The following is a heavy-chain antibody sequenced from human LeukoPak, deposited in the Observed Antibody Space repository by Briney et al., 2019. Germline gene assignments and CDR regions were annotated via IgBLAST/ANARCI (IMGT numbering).Heavy chain of an antibody. V-gene: IGHV4-38-2*02. CDR1: GYSISSGYY. CDR2: IYHSGST. Sequence: SETLSLTCTVSGYSISSGYYWGWIRQPPGKGLEWIGSIYHSGSTYYNPSLKSRVTISVDTSKNQFSLKLSSVTAADTAVYYCAREQYYYDSSGYYHRAGFDYWGQGTLVTVSS. D-gene: IGHD3-22*01. CDR3: AREQYYYDSSGYYHRAGFDY. J-gene: IGHJ4*02.